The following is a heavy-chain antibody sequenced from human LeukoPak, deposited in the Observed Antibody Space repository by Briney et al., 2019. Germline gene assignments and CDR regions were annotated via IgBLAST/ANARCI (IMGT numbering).Heavy chain of an antibody. CDR1: GFTFSSYS. CDR2: ISSSSSYI. V-gene: IGHV3-21*04. Sequence: PGGSLRLSCAASGFTFSSYSMNWVRQAPGKGLEWVSSISSSSSYIHYADSVKGRFTISRDNAKNSLHLQMNSLRAEDTAVYYCAREGLLYYDSSGHNMSPTRLFEYWGQGTLVTVSS. J-gene: IGHJ4*02. CDR3: AREGLLYYDSSGHNMSPTRLFEY. D-gene: IGHD3-22*01.